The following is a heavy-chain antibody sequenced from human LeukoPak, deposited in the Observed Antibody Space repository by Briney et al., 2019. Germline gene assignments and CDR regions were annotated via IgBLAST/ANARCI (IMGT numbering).Heavy chain of an antibody. CDR2: IWYDGSNK. D-gene: IGHD3-22*01. CDR1: GFTFSSYG. V-gene: IGHV3-33*01. CDR3: ARGLYYYDSSGYWFDY. J-gene: IGHJ4*02. Sequence: GESLKISCIVSGFTFSSYGMHWVRQAPGKGLEWVAVIWYDGSNKYYADSVKGRFTISRDNSKNTLYLQMNSLRAEDTAVYYCARGLYYYDSSGYWFDYWGQGTLVTVSS.